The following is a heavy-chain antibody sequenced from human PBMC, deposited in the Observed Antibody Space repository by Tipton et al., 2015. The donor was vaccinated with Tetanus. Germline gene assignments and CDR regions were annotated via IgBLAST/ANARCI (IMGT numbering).Heavy chain of an antibody. J-gene: IGHJ4*02. V-gene: IGHV4-59*12. Sequence: TLSLTCTVSGGSISSYYWSWIRQPPGKGLEWIGYIYYSGSTNYNPSLKSRVTISVDTSKNQFSLKLSSVTAADTAVYYCARGGPGDDSSGYYRTRGGAEFDYWGQGTLVTVSS. CDR2: IYYSGST. D-gene: IGHD3-22*01. CDR3: ARGGPGDDSSGYYRTRGGAEFDY. CDR1: GGSISSYY.